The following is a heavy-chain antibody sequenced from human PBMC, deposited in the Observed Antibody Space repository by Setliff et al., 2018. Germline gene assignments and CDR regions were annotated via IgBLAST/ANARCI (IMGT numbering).Heavy chain of an antibody. J-gene: IGHJ5*02. CDR3: VRRVAGKGWFDP. CDR1: GFAFSTYA. Sequence: GGSLRLSCAASGFAFSTYAVSWVRQAPGKGLEWVSIFYDSRGDTYYADSVKGRFTVSKDNSKNTMYLQMNSLRDEDTAIYYCVRRVAGKGWFDPWGQGTLVTVSS. CDR2: FYDSRGDT. V-gene: IGHV3-23*03. D-gene: IGHD2-15*01.